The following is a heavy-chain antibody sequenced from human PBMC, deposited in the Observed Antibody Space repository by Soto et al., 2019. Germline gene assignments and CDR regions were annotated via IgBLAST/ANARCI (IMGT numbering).Heavy chain of an antibody. CDR3: AKDLRITISHYGMDV. Sequence: GGSLRVSCVPSGFTFGIHGMHWVRQAPGKGLEWVAVISYDETNEYYVDSVKGRFTISRDNSKSTLYLQMNRLRPEDTAVYKCAKDLRITISHYGMDVWGQGTTVTVSS. J-gene: IGHJ6*01. V-gene: IGHV3-30*18. CDR2: ISYDETNE. CDR1: GFTFGIHG. D-gene: IGHD2-21*01.